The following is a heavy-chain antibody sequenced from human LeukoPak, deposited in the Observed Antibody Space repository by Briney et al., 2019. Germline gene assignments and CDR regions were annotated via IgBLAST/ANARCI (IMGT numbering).Heavy chain of an antibody. CDR1: GFTFSSYW. V-gene: IGHV3-7*01. CDR2: IKQDGSEK. J-gene: IGHJ3*02. Sequence: GGSLRLSCAASGFTFSSYWMSWVRQAPGKGLEWVANIKQDGSEKYYVDSVKGRFTISRDNAKNSLYLQMNSLRAEDTAVYYCARVFEHEDRDAFDIWGQGTMVTVSS. CDR3: ARVFEHEDRDAFDI. D-gene: IGHD3-3*01.